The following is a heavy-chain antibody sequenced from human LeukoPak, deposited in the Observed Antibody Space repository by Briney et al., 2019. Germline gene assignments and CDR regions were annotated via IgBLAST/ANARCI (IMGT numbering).Heavy chain of an antibody. Sequence: KPSETLSLTCTVSGGSISFYYWTWIRQSAGKGLEWIGRIYTGGNTNYNPSLKSRATLSIDTSKNQFSLMLTSVTAADTAVYYCARDSRYYDFWSGYVDYWGQGILVTVSS. CDR1: GGSISFYY. D-gene: IGHD3-3*01. CDR2: IYTGGNT. J-gene: IGHJ4*02. V-gene: IGHV4-4*07. CDR3: ARDSRYYDFWSGYVDY.